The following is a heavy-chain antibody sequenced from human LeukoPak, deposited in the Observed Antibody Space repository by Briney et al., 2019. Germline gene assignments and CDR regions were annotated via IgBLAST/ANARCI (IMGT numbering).Heavy chain of an antibody. CDR2: ISSSSSYI. Sequence: ASETLSLTCTVSGGSISGYYWSWVRQAPGKGLEWVSSISSSSSYIYYADSVKGRFTISRDNAKNSLYLQMNSLRAEDTAVYYCARYPPGFRGYCSGGSCYSMFPLFDYWGQGTLVTVSS. V-gene: IGHV3-21*01. CDR3: ARYPPGFRGYCSGGSCYSMFPLFDY. J-gene: IGHJ4*02. D-gene: IGHD2-15*01. CDR1: GGSISGYY.